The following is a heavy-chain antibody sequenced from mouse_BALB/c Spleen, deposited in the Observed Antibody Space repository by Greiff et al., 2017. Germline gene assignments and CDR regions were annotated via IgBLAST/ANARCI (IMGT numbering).Heavy chain of an antibody. J-gene: IGHJ4*01. CDR2: IWAGGST. V-gene: IGHV2-9*02. CDR3: AREKVHAMDY. CDR1: GFSLTSYG. Sequence: VKLMESGPGLVAPSQSLSITCTVSGFSLTSYGVHWVRQPPGKGLEWLGVIWAGGSTNYNSALMSRLSISKDNSKSQVFLKMHSLQTDDTAMYYCAREKVHAMDYWGQGTSVTVSS.